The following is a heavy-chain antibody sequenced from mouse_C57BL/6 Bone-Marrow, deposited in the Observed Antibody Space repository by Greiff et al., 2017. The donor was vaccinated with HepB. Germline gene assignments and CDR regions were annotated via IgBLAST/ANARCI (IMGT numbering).Heavy chain of an antibody. Sequence: LVKPGASVKISCKASGYTFTDYYMNWVKQSHGKSLEWIGDINPNNGGTSYNQKFKGKATLTVDKSSSTAYMELRSLTSEDSAVYYCARSDWLRERAYWGQGTLVTVSA. V-gene: IGHV1-26*01. D-gene: IGHD1-1*01. J-gene: IGHJ3*01. CDR1: GYTFTDYY. CDR3: ARSDWLRERAY. CDR2: INPNNGGT.